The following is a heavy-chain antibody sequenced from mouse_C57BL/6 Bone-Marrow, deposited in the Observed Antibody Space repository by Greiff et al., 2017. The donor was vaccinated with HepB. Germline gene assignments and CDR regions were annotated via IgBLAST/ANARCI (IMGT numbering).Heavy chain of an antibody. J-gene: IGHJ4*01. V-gene: IGHV5-9-1*02. CDR3: TSDYYGSRPYYAMDY. CDR1: GFTFSSYA. Sequence: EVKLVESGEGLVKPGGSLKLSCAASGFTFSSYAMSWVRQTPEKRLEWVAYISSGGDYIYYADTVKGRITISRDNARDTLYMQMSSLKSKDTAMNYCTSDYYGSRPYYAMDYWGQGTSVTVSS. D-gene: IGHD1-1*01. CDR2: ISSGGDYI.